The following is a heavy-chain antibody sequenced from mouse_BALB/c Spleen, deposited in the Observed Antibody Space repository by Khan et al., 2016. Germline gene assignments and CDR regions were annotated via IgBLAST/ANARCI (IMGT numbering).Heavy chain of an antibody. V-gene: IGHV1-9*01. Sequence: QVQLQQSGAELMKPGASVKISCKATGYTFSSYWIEWVKQRPGHGLEWIGEIVPGSGSTNYDEKFKGKATFTADTSSNTSYMQLSSLTSEDSAVYYCARPSMGFRRFDYWGQGTTLTVSS. D-gene: IGHD2-3*01. CDR3: ARPSMGFRRFDY. J-gene: IGHJ2*01. CDR1: GYTFSSYW. CDR2: IVPGSGST.